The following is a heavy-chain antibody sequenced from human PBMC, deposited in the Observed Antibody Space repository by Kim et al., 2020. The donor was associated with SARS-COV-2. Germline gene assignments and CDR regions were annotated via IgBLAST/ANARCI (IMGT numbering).Heavy chain of an antibody. V-gene: IGHV4-38-2*02. CDR1: GYSISNSFY. D-gene: IGHD6-19*01. CDR2: IYSGFFGDT. Sequence: SETLSLTCSVSGYSISNSFYWAWIRQPPGKGPGWIGSIYSGFFGDTYYNPSFQGRVTISADPSKRQFSLNLITVTAADTAVYYCAKGGRYSSAWLCY. CDR3: AKGGRYSSAWLCY. J-gene: IGHJ4*03.